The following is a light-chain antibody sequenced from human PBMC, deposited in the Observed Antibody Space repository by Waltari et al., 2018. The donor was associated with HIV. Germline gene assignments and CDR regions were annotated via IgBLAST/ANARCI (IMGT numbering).Light chain of an antibody. J-gene: IGLJ3*02. CDR3: CSYAGSSTLV. CDR2: EVS. CDR1: SSDVGRCNL. Sequence: QSALPPPASVSGSPGQPITISCTGTSSDVGRCNLGSWYQQHPGKAPKLMIYEVSKRPSGVSNRFSGSKSGNTASLTISGLQAEDEADYYCCSYAGSSTLVFGGGTKLTVL. V-gene: IGLV2-23*02.